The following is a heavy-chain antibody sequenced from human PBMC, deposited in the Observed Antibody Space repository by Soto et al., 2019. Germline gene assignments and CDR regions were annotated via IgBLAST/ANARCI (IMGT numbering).Heavy chain of an antibody. J-gene: IGHJ4*02. D-gene: IGHD2-2*01. V-gene: IGHV3-7*01. CDR2: IKQDGSEK. CDR1: GFTFSSYW. Sequence: GGSLRLSCAASGFTFSSYWMSWVRQAPGKGLEWVANIKQDGSEKYYVDSVKGRFTISRDNAKNSLYLQMNSLRAEDTAVYYCTRKTGYVVVPAGFRRYYFDYWGQGTLVTVSS. CDR3: TRKTGYVVVPAGFRRYYFDY.